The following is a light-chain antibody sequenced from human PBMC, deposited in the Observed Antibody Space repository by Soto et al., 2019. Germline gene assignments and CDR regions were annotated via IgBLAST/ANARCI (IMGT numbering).Light chain of an antibody. CDR3: QQRSNWLSIT. CDR1: QRVSSY. Sequence: EIVLTQSPATLSLSPGERATLSCRASQRVSSYLAWYQQKPGQAPRLLIYDASNRATGIPARFSGSGSGTDFTLTISSLEPEDLAVYYCQQRSNWLSITFGQGTRLEIK. V-gene: IGKV3-11*01. CDR2: DAS. J-gene: IGKJ5*01.